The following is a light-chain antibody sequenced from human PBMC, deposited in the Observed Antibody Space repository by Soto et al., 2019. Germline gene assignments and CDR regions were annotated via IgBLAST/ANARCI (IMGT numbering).Light chain of an antibody. CDR2: RTS. Sequence: EIVMTQSPATLSVSPGEIATLSCRASQSISSNLAWYQQKPSQAPRLLMFRTSRRATGFPARFSGSGSGTEFNLPISSLQSADFGVYYCQQYNNWPRATFGGGTKVEIK. CDR1: QSISSN. V-gene: IGKV3-15*01. CDR3: QQYNNWPRAT. J-gene: IGKJ4*01.